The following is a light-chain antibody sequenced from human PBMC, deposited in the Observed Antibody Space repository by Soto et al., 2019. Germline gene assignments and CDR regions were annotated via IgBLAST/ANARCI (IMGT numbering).Light chain of an antibody. V-gene: IGLV2-14*03. J-gene: IGLJ3*02. CDR2: DVS. Sequence: QSALSQPASVSESPGQSITISCTGTSSDVGGYNYVSWYQQHAGKAPKLMIYDVSHRPSGVSTRFSGSKSGNTASLTISGLQAEDEADYYCSSFTSSNTWVFGGGTQLTVL. CDR1: SSDVGGYNY. CDR3: SSFTSSNTWV.